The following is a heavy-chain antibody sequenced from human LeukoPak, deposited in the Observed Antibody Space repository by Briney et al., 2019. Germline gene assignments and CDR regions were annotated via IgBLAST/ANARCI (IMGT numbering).Heavy chain of an antibody. Sequence: KSSETLSLTCTVSGGSISSYYWNWIRQPPGKGLEWIGSLYYSGSTYYNPSLQSRVTISADTSKNQFSLKLSSVTAADTAIYYCARHDYNTDGRPFDYWGQGALVTVSS. J-gene: IGHJ4*02. V-gene: IGHV4-39*01. CDR3: ARHDYNTDGRPFDY. CDR1: GGSISSYY. CDR2: LYYSGST. D-gene: IGHD1-14*01.